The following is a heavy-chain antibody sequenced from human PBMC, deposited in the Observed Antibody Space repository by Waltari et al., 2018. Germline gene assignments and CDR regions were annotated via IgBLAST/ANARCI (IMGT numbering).Heavy chain of an antibody. Sequence: QVQLVQSGAEVNKPGASVKVSCRASGYTFTDYYIHWVRQAPGQGLEWMGWINPKSGGTNDAQNFQARVTMTRATSISTAYLELSGLLSDDTAVYYCARVDRRRVVGPISFLCFFDYWGQGTLVTVSS. CDR2: INPKSGGT. V-gene: IGHV1-2*02. CDR3: ARVDRRRVVGPISFLCFFDY. J-gene: IGHJ4*02. CDR1: GYTFTDYY. D-gene: IGHD3-16*02.